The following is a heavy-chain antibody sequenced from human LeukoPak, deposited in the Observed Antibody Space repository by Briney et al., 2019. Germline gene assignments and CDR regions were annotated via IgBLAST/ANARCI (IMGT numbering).Heavy chain of an antibody. V-gene: IGHV3-23*01. CDR3: AKDARRTDGWYYFDY. Sequence: QRGGSLRLSCAASGFAFSSQAMGWVRQAPGKGLEWVSVISDSGSLTYYADSVKGRFTISRDNSKKTLFLQLNSLRAEDTAIYYCAKDARRTDGWYYFDYWGQGALVTVSS. D-gene: IGHD6-19*01. CDR2: ISDSGSLT. J-gene: IGHJ4*02. CDR1: GFAFSSQA.